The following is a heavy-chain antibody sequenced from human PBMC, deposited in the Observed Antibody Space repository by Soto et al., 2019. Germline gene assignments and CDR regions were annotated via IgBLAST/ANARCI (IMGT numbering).Heavy chain of an antibody. V-gene: IGHV1-69*01. J-gene: IGHJ4*02. CDR3: ARVPN. Sequence: QVQLVQSGAEVKKPGSSVKVSCQASGGSFSGQAVSWVRQAPGQGLEWLGGIIPNFRTTNYARKFQGRLTITADESTGTASMELTSLRSEDTSIYYCARVPNWGQGTLVTVSS. CDR1: GGSFSGQA. CDR2: IIPNFRTT.